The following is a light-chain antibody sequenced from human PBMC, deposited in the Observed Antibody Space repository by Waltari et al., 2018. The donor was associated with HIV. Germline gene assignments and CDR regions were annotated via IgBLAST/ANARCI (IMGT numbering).Light chain of an antibody. J-gene: IGLJ2*01. Sequence: QSALTQPPSASGSPGQSVTISCTGTSSDVGGSKYVSWYQQHLAKAPKLIFYEVNKRPSGCPERFSASTPANPASLTVSWLQADDEADYYCNSYAGSNNWVFGGGTKLTVL. CDR1: SSDVGGSKY. CDR3: NSYAGSNNWV. V-gene: IGLV2-8*01. CDR2: EVN.